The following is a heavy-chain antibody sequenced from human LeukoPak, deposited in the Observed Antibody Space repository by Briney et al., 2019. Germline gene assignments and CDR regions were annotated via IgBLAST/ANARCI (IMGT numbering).Heavy chain of an antibody. V-gene: IGHV4-61*02. J-gene: IGHJ6*03. CDR2: IYTSGST. CDR1: GDSISSGDYY. D-gene: IGHD2/OR15-2a*01. CDR3: ARIIGYYYYMDV. Sequence: SETLSLTCTVSGDSISSGDYYWSWIRQPAGKGLEWIGRIYTSGSTNYNPSLKSRVTISVDTSKNQFSLKLSSVTAADTAVFYCARIIGYYYYMDVWGKGTTVTVSS.